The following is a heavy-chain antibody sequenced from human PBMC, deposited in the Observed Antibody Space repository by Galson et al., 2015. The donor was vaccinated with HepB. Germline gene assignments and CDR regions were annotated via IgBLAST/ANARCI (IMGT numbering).Heavy chain of an antibody. CDR1: GYTFTSYY. J-gene: IGHJ6*03. D-gene: IGHD3-3*01. CDR2: INPSGGST. V-gene: IGHV1-46*01. Sequence: SVKASCKASGYTFTSYYMHWVRQAPGQGLEWMGIINPSGGSTSYTQKFQGRVTMTRDTSTSTVYMELSSLRSEDTAVYYCARDGWGGVVKTYDFWPWLTSTPTRYYYYMDVWGKGTTVTVSS. CDR3: ARDGWGGVVKTYDFWPWLTSTPTRYYYYMDV.